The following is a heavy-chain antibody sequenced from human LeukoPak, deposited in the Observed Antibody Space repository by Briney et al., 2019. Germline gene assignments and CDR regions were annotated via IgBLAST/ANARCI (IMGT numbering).Heavy chain of an antibody. CDR1: GGTFSSYA. V-gene: IGHV1-69*01. J-gene: IGHJ4*02. D-gene: IGHD4-23*01. CDR2: IIPIFGTA. Sequence: SVKVSCKASGGTFSSYAISWVRQAPGQGLEWMGGIIPIFGTANYAKKFQGRVTITADESTSTAYMELSSLRSEDTAVYYCARIAGYGGNSDPDYWGQGTLVTVSS. CDR3: ARIAGYGGNSDPDY.